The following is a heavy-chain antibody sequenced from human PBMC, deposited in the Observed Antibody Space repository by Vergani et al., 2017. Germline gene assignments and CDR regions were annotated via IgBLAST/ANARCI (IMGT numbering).Heavy chain of an antibody. CDR2: IYPGDSDT. Sequence: VQLVQSGAEVKKPGASVKVSCKASGYTFTSYWIGWVRQMPGKGLEWMGIIYPGDSDTRYSPSFQGQVTISADKSISTAYLQWSSLKASDTAMYYCARLTMVRGEIDYWGQGTLVTVSS. V-gene: IGHV5-51*01. J-gene: IGHJ4*02. CDR3: ARLTMVRGEIDY. CDR1: GYTFTSYW. D-gene: IGHD3-10*01.